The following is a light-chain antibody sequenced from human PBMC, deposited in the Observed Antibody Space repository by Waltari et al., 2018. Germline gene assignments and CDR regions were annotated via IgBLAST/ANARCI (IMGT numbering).Light chain of an antibody. V-gene: IGKV3-20*01. CDR2: GAS. J-gene: IGKJ1*01. CDR3: QNHERLPAT. Sequence: EVVLTQSPGTLSLSPGERATLFCRASQSISRYFVWYQQRPGQAPRLLIYGASIRAAGIPDRFSDSGSGTDFTLSISRLEPEDFAVYYCQNHERLPATFGQGTRVEIK. CDR1: QSISRY.